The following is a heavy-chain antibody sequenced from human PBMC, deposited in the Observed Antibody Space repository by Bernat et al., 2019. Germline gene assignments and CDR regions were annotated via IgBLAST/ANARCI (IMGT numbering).Heavy chain of an antibody. D-gene: IGHD1-20*01. Sequence: QITLKESGPALLKPTQTLTLTCNFSSTSGVGVGWIRQPPGQALEWLALIYWNDDIRYSPSLKSRLTISKDTSKSQVVLVMTYMDPVDTATYYCAHSLPYNWNAMDVWGQGATVSVSS. V-gene: IGHV2-5*01. CDR1: STSGVG. CDR3: AHSLPYNWNAMDV. J-gene: IGHJ6*02. CDR2: IYWNDDI.